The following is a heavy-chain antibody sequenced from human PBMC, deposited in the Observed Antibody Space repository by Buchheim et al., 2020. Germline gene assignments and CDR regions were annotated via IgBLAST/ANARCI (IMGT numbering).Heavy chain of an antibody. CDR3: ATEPYYFDY. D-gene: IGHD1-14*01. CDR2: ISHNSRTI. V-gene: IGHV3-48*01. J-gene: IGHJ4*02. CDR1: GFTFSTYV. Sequence: EVQLVQSGGGLVQPGGSLRLSCAASGFTFSTYVMNWVRQAPGKGLEWVSYISHNSRTIYYADSVKGRFTISRDNATDSLFLQMNSLRAEDTAVYYCATEPYYFDYWGQGTL.